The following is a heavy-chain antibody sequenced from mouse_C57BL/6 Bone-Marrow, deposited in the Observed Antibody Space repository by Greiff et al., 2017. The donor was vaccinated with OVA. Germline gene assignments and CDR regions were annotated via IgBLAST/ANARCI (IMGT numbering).Heavy chain of an antibody. CDR2: ISDGGSYT. J-gene: IGHJ3*01. V-gene: IGHV5-4*01. Sequence: EVKLMESGGGLVKPGGSLKLSCAASGFTFSSYAMSWVRQTPEKRLEWVATISDGGSYTYYPDNVKGRFTISRDNAKNNLYLQMSHLKSEDTAMSYCAREGLPPFAYWGQGTLVTVSA. D-gene: IGHD3-3*01. CDR3: AREGLPPFAY. CDR1: GFTFSSYA.